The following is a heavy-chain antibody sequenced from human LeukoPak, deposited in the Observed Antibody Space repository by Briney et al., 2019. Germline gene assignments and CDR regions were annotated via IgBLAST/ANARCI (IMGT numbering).Heavy chain of an antibody. CDR2: IWYDGSNK. J-gene: IGHJ3*02. V-gene: IGHV3-33*01. D-gene: IGHD6-19*01. CDR1: GFTFSSYG. Sequence: GGSLRLSCAASGFTFSSYGMHWVRQAPGKGLEWVAVIWYDGSNKYYADSVKGRFTISRDNSKNTLYLQMNSLKTEDTAVYYCTTDKGSGWYEGAFDIWGQGTMVTVSS. CDR3: TTDKGSGWYEGAFDI.